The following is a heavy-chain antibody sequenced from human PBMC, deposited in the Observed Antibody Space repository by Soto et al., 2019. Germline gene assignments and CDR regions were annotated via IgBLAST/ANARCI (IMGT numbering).Heavy chain of an antibody. D-gene: IGHD4-17*01. CDR2: IKGDGSRI. Sequence: EVQLVESGGGLVQPGGSLRLSCAASGFTFSNYWIHWVRQAPGKGLVWVSRIKGDGSRIDYADSVKGRFIISRDNAKKTVYVQMNSLGDEDAAVYYCARGLPGYYGKDVWGHGTTVTVSS. V-gene: IGHV3-74*01. J-gene: IGHJ6*01. CDR1: GFTFSNYW. CDR3: ARGLPGYYGKDV.